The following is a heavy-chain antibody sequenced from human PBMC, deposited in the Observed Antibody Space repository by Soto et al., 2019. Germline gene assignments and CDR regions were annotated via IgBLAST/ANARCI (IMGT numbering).Heavy chain of an antibody. CDR2: INVGKGHT. CDR3: ARDVLSDGSWYSDLWLDP. D-gene: IGHD6-13*01. CDR1: GYTFTNYA. Sequence: ASVKVSCKASGYTFTNYAMHWVRQAPGQRLEWMGWINVGKGHTKYSQKLQGRVTITRDTSASTTYMELSSLKSDDTAVYYCARDVLSDGSWYSDLWLDPWGQGTPVTVSS. V-gene: IGHV1-3*01. J-gene: IGHJ5*02.